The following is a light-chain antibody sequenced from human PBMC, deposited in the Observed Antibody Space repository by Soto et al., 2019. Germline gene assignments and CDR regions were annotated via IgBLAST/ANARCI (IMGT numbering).Light chain of an antibody. CDR2: DAS. Sequence: DIQMTHSPSTLSASVGDRVTITCRASQSISSWLAWYQQKPGKAPKLLIYDASSLQSGVPSRFSGSGSGTEFTLTISSLQPDDFATYYCQQYNSYSTFGQETKVEIK. V-gene: IGKV1-5*01. J-gene: IGKJ1*01. CDR3: QQYNSYST. CDR1: QSISSW.